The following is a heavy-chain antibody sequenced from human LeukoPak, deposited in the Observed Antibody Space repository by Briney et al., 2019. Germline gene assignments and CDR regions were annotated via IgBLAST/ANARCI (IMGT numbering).Heavy chain of an antibody. V-gene: IGHV1-8*01. CDR2: MNPNSGNT. CDR1: GYTFTSYD. J-gene: IGHJ5*02. CDR3: AGGFPRIAAAGTRWFDP. D-gene: IGHD6-13*01. Sequence: GASVKVSCKASGYTFTSYDINWVRQATGQGLEWMGWMNPNSGNTGYAQKFQGRVTMTRNTSISTAYMELSSLRSEDTAVYYCAGGFPRIAAAGTRWFDPWGQGTLVTVSS.